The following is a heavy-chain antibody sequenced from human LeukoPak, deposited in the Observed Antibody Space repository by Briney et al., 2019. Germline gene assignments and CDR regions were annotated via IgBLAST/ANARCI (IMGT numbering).Heavy chain of an antibody. CDR2: ISYDGSNK. Sequence: GGSLRLSCAASGFTFSSYAMHWVRQAPGKGLEWVAVISYDGSNKYYADSVKGRFTISRDNSKNTLYLQMNSLGAEDTAVYYCAKVVGATRHTSTRHFDYWGQGTLVTVSS. V-gene: IGHV3-30-3*01. CDR1: GFTFSSYA. D-gene: IGHD1-26*01. J-gene: IGHJ4*02. CDR3: AKVVGATRHTSTRHFDY.